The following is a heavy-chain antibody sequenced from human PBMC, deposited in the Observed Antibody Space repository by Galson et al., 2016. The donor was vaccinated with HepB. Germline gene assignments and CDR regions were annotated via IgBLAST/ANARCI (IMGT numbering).Heavy chain of an antibody. J-gene: IGHJ4*02. CDR1: GDSVSTNTAH. CDR3: ARGRMGYSYGNFDY. Sequence: CAISGDSVSTNTAHWNWIRQSPSRGLEWLGRTYYRSEWYNDYAVSVQSRINVNPETSKNQFSLQLNSVTPEDTDVYFCARGRMGYSYGNFDYWGQGILVTVSS. CDR2: TYYRSEWYN. V-gene: IGHV6-1*01. D-gene: IGHD5-12*01.